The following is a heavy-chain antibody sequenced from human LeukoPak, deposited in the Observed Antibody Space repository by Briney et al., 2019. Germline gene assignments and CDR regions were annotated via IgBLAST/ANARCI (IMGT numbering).Heavy chain of an antibody. D-gene: IGHD3-10*01. CDR1: GFTFSSYA. V-gene: IGHV3-30-3*01. Sequence: PGGSLRLSCAASGFTFSSYAMHWVRQAPGKGLEWVAVISYDGSNKYYADSVKGRFTISRDNSKNTLYLQMNSLRAEDTAVYYCAREGLLWFGEFGGFDYWGQGTLVTVSS. J-gene: IGHJ4*02. CDR2: ISYDGSNK. CDR3: AREGLLWFGEFGGFDY.